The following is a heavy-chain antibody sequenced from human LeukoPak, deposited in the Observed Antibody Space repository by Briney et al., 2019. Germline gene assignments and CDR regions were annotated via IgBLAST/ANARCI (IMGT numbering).Heavy chain of an antibody. D-gene: IGHD5-12*01. J-gene: IGHJ5*02. CDR1: DFTFDFYW. CDR3: ARDAGNSGYGCDL. CDR2: ILPDGSQK. V-gene: IGHV3-7*01. Sequence: GGSLRLSCVASDFTFDFYWMTWVRQAPGKGLEWLANILPDGSQKYYVDSVKGRFTISRDNARNSLYLQMNNLRGEDTAIYYCARDAGNSGYGCDLWGQGTLVTVSS.